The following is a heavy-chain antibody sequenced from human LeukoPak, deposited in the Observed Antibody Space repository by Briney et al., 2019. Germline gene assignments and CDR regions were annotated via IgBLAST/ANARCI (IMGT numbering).Heavy chain of an antibody. CDR3: ARAIIRITIFGVVIIPVYYFDY. D-gene: IGHD3-3*01. CDR1: GGSISSYY. V-gene: IGHV4-59*01. Sequence: PSETLSLTCTVSGGSISSYYWSWIRQPPGKGLEWIGYIYYSGSTNYNPSLKSRVTISVDTSKNQFSLKLSSVTAADTAVYYCARAIIRITIFGVVIIPVYYFDYWGQGTLVTVSS. CDR2: IYYSGST. J-gene: IGHJ4*02.